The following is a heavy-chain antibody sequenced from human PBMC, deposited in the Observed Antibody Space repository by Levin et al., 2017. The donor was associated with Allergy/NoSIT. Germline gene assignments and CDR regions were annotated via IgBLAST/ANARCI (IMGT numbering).Heavy chain of an antibody. D-gene: IGHD3-22*01. V-gene: IGHV4-30-2*01. CDR1: GGSISSGGYS. CDR2: IYHTGST. Sequence: PSETLSLTCAVSGGSISSGGYSWSWIRQPPGKGLEWIGYIYHTGSTSQNPSLKSRVTISVDRSKNQFSLKLSSVTAADMDVYYCARVKTTNHYDTRGNWFDPWGQGTLVTVSS. CDR3: ARVKTTNHYDTRGNWFDP. J-gene: IGHJ5*02.